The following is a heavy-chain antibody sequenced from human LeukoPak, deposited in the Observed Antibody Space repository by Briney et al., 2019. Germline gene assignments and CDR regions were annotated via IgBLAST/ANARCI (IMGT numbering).Heavy chain of an antibody. Sequence: PGGSLRLSFAGSGFTFIIYDIYWVRQAPGKGLEWVSTISGSGASTYYADAVKGRFTISRDNSKNTVYLQMNSLRAEDTAVYYCAKDGGEGGQGTLVTVSS. J-gene: IGHJ4*02. D-gene: IGHD3-16*01. CDR2: ISGSGAST. CDR1: GFTFIIYD. V-gene: IGHV3-23*01. CDR3: AKDGGE.